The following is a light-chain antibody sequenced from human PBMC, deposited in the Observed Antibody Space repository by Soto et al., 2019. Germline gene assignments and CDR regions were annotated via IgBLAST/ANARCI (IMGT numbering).Light chain of an antibody. CDR1: QTISISY. CDR3: QHYDGSLT. CDR2: AAS. J-gene: IGKJ4*01. Sequence: EIVLTQSPHTLSLSPGERASLACRTSQTISISYFAWYQQKPGQSPSLLVYAASIRAPGIPDRFSGSGCGADFTLSISRLEPADFAVYFCQHYDGSLTFGGGTRVEIK. V-gene: IGKV3-20*01.